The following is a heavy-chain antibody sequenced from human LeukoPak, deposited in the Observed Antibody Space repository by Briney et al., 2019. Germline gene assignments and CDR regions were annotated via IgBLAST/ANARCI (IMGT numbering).Heavy chain of an antibody. CDR2: IYYSGST. D-gene: IGHD4-23*01. V-gene: IGHV4-59*01. CDR1: GGSISSYY. Sequence: PSETLSLTCTVSGGSISSYYWSWIRQPPGKGLEWIGYIYYSGSTNYNPPLKSRVTISVDTSKNQFSLKLSSVTAADTAVYYCARDRYGGNSPFDYWGQGTLVTVSS. CDR3: ARDRYGGNSPFDY. J-gene: IGHJ4*02.